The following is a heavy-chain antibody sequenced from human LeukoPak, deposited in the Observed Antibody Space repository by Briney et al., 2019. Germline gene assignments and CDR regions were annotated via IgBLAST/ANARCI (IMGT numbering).Heavy chain of an antibody. CDR3: ARETTTVTPYFVY. CDR1: GFTFSSYG. D-gene: IGHD4-17*01. Sequence: GRSLRLSCAASGFTFSSYGMHWVRQAPGKGLEWVAVIWYDGSNKYYADSVKGRFTISRDNSKNTLYLQMNSLRAEDTAVYYCARETTTVTPYFVYWGQGTLVTVSS. J-gene: IGHJ4*02. CDR2: IWYDGSNK. V-gene: IGHV3-33*01.